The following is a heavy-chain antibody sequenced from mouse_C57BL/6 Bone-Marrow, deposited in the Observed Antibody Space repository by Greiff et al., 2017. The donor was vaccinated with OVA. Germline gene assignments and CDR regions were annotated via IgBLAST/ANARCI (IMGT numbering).Heavy chain of an antibody. CDR1: GYAFSSSW. V-gene: IGHV1-82*01. J-gene: IGHJ1*03. CDR3: AALTTVVATRYFDV. D-gene: IGHD1-1*01. CDR2: IYPGDGDT. Sequence: QVQLQQSGPELVKPGASVKISCKASGYAFSSSWMNWVKQRPGKGLEWIGRIYPGDGDTNHNGKFKGKATLTADKSSSTAYMQLSSLTSEDSAVYFCAALTTVVATRYFDVWGTGTTVTVSS.